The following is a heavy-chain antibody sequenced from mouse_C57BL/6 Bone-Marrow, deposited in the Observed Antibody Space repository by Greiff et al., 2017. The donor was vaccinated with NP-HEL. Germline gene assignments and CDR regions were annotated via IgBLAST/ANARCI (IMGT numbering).Heavy chain of an antibody. CDR1: GISFTTGNYR. J-gene: IGHJ3*01. D-gene: IGHD2-4*01. CDR3: AREGDDYGFAY. Sequence: VQLQQSGPGLVKPSQTVLLTCTVTGISFTTGNYRWSWIRQFPGNKLEWIGYIYYSGTITYNPSLTSRTTITRDTPKNQFFLEMNSMAAEDTATYYCAREGDDYGFAYWGQGTLVTVSA. V-gene: IGHV3-5*01. CDR2: IYYSGTI.